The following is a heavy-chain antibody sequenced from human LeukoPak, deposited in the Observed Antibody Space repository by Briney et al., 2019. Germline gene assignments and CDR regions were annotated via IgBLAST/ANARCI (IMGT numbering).Heavy chain of an antibody. CDR2: IGSDNGGI. CDR1: GFTFGSFA. V-gene: IGHV3-23*01. J-gene: IGHJ4*02. CDR3: AKYRTTFAPPRNFDS. Sequence: GGSLRLSCAASGFTFGSFAMVWVRQAPGKGLEWVSVIGSDNGGIQYADSVRGRFTISRDNSKNTLYLQMNSLRADDTAIYYCAKYRTTFAPPRNFDSWGQGTLVTVSS. D-gene: IGHD1-14*01.